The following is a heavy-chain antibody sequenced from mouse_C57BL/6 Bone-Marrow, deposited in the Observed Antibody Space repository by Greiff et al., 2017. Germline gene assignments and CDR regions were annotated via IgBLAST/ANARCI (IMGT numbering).Heavy chain of an antibody. D-gene: IGHD5-5*01. J-gene: IGHJ3*01. Sequence: LQESGAELARPGASVKLSCKASGYTFTSYGISWVKQRTGQGLEWIGEIYPRSGNTYYNEKFKGKATLTADKSSSTAYMELRSLTSEDSAVYFCARRELPAWFAYWGQGTLVTVSA. CDR3: ARRELPAWFAY. CDR2: IYPRSGNT. V-gene: IGHV1-81*01. CDR1: GYTFTSYG.